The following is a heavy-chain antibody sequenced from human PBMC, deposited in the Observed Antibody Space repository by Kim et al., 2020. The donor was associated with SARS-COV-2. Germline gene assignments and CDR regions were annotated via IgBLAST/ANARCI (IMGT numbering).Heavy chain of an antibody. D-gene: IGHD6-19*01. V-gene: IGHV3-21*01. J-gene: IGHJ4*02. Sequence: SYIYYADSVKGRFTISRDNAKNSLYLQMNSLRAEYTAVYYCASIAVAGTGWGQGTLVTVSS. CDR3: ASIAVAGTG. CDR2: SYI.